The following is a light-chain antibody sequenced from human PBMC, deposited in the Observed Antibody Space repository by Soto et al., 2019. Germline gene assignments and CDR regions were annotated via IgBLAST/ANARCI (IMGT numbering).Light chain of an antibody. Sequence: EIVLTQSPGTLSLSPGEKATLSCRTSQSVSIRYLTWYQQKPGQAPRLLIYGASSRATGIPDRFSGSGSGTDFTLTISRLEPEDFALYYCQQYGSSPPITFGQGTRLEIK. V-gene: IGKV3-20*01. CDR1: QSVSIRY. CDR2: GAS. J-gene: IGKJ5*01. CDR3: QQYGSSPPIT.